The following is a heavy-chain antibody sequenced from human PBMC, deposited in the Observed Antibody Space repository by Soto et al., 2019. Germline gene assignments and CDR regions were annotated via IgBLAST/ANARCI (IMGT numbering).Heavy chain of an antibody. Sequence: LRLSCAASGFTFSSYAMSWVRQAPGKGLEWVSAISGSGGSTYYADSVKGRFTISRDNSKNTLYLQMNSLRAEDTAVYYCAKGPWNAGEGLYYYYGMDVWGQGTTVTVSS. CDR3: AKGPWNAGEGLYYYYGMDV. CDR1: GFTFSSYA. CDR2: ISGSGGST. V-gene: IGHV3-23*01. J-gene: IGHJ6*02. D-gene: IGHD1-1*01.